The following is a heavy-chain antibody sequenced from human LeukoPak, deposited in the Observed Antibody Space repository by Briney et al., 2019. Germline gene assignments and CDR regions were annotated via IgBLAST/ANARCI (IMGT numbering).Heavy chain of an antibody. CDR1: GFSFTTYW. J-gene: IGHJ4*02. CDR3: ARRAVALDY. Sequence: GGSLRLSCAASGFSFTTYWMSWVRQAPGKGLEWVANIKQDGSDIYYVDSVKGRFTISRDNAKNSLYLQMNSLRAEDTAVYYCARRAVALDYWGQGTLVTVSS. CDR2: IKQDGSDI. V-gene: IGHV3-7*02. D-gene: IGHD6-19*01.